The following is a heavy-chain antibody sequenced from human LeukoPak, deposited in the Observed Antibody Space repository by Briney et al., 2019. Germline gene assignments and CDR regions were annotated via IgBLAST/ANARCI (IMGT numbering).Heavy chain of an antibody. J-gene: IGHJ5*02. V-gene: IGHV3-21*01. CDR3: AGYVDIVATIGSMYNWFDP. D-gene: IGHD5-12*01. Sequence: KPGGSLRLSCAASGFTFSSYSMNWVRQAPGKGLEWVSSISSSSSYIYYADSVKGRFTISRDNAKNSLYLQMNSLRAEDTAVYYCAGYVDIVATIGSMYNWFDPWGQGTLVTVSS. CDR2: ISSSSSYI. CDR1: GFTFSSYS.